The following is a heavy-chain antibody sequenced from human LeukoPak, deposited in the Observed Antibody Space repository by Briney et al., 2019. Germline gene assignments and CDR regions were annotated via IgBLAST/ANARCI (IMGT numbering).Heavy chain of an antibody. Sequence: ASVKVSCTASGYTFTGYYMHWVRQAPGQGLEWMGWINPNSGGTNYAQKFQGWVTMTRDTSISTAYMELSRLRSDDTAVYYCARVSSLMIRGYYFDYWGQGTLVTVSS. CDR2: INPNSGGT. CDR1: GYTFTGYY. D-gene: IGHD3-16*01. V-gene: IGHV1-2*04. CDR3: ARVSSLMIRGYYFDY. J-gene: IGHJ4*02.